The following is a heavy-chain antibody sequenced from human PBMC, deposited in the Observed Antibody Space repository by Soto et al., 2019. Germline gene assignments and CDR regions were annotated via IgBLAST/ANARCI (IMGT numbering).Heavy chain of an antibody. D-gene: IGHD6-13*01. CDR3: ARAPGGPGIAEY. Sequence: KFQGRVTITRYTSASTAYMELSSLRSEDTAVYYCARAPGGPGIAEYWGQGTLVTVSS. J-gene: IGHJ4*02. V-gene: IGHV1-3*01.